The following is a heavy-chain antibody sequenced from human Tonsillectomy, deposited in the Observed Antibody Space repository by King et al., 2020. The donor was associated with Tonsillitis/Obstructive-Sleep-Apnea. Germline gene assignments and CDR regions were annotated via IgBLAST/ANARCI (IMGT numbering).Heavy chain of an antibody. V-gene: IGHV1-3*01. CDR3: ARDRSGPDY. J-gene: IGHJ4*02. CDR2: INPGTGNT. CDR1: GYTFTDYA. D-gene: IGHD1-1*01. Sequence: QLVQSGAEVKKPGASVKVSCKASGYTFTDYAVYWVRQAPGQRLEWMGWINPGTGNTKYSEKLQGRVTITRDTSASIAYLTLNSLRSEDTAVYYCARDRSGPDYRGQGSLVTVSS.